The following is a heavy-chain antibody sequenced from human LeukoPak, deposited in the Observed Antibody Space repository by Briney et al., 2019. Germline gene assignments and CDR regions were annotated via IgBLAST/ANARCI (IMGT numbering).Heavy chain of an antibody. CDR3: AKVTGYCSSTSCYTSNWFDP. CDR2: ISGSGGST. J-gene: IGHJ5*02. CDR1: GFTFSSYA. D-gene: IGHD2-2*02. V-gene: IGHV3-23*01. Sequence: GGSLRLSCAASGFTFSSYAMSWVRQAPGKGLEWVSAISGSGGSTYYADSVKGRFTISRDNSKNALYLQMNSLRAEDTAVYYCAKVTGYCSSTSCYTSNWFDPWGQGTLVTVSS.